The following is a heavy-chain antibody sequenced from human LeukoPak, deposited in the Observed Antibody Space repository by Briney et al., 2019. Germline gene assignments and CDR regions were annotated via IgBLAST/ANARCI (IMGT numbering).Heavy chain of an antibody. CDR3: AREVVVVVGTSWTYGGLDV. V-gene: IGHV4-31*03. CDR1: GGSVSNGYYYY. D-gene: IGHD2-15*01. CDR2: IYHSGST. Sequence: SETLSLTCTVSGGSVSNGYYYYWSWIRQHPGKGLEWIGYIYHSGSTYHNPSLKSRVTISVDTSKNQFSLKLRSVTATDTAVYHCAREVVVVVGTSWTYGGLDVWGQGTTVIVSS. J-gene: IGHJ6*02.